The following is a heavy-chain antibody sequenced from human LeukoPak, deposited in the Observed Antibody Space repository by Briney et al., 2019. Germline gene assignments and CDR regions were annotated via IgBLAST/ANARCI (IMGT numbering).Heavy chain of an antibody. CDR3: AKGRGWEASYYYYYMDV. Sequence: PGGSLRLSCATSGFTFSAYTMSWIRQAPGKGLEWLSYITNSDNTIYNADSVKGRFTISRDNAKNSLYLQMNSLRAEDTAVYYCAKGRGWEASYYYYYMDVWGKGTTVTISS. V-gene: IGHV3-11*04. CDR2: ITNSDNTI. J-gene: IGHJ6*03. D-gene: IGHD1-26*01. CDR1: GFTFSAYT.